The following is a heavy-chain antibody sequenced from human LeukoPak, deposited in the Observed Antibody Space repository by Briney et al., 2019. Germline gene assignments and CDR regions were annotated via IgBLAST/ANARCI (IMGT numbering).Heavy chain of an antibody. CDR1: GGSFSGYY. V-gene: IGHV4-30-4*01. CDR2: IYYSGST. D-gene: IGHD3-22*01. CDR3: ARADYYDSSGYYPIDAFDI. J-gene: IGHJ3*02. Sequence: SETLSLTCAVYGGSFSGYYWSWIRQPPGKGLEWIGYIYYSGSTYYNPSLKSRVTISVDTSKNQFSLKLSSVTAADTAVYYCARADYYDSSGYYPIDAFDIWGQGTMVTVSS.